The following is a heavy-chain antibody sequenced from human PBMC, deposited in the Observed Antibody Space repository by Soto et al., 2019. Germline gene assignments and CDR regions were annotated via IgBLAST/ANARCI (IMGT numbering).Heavy chain of an antibody. CDR1: GGSIGSYY. D-gene: IGHD4-17*01. CDR3: ARFGYGECYFDY. V-gene: IGHV4-4*07. CDR2: IYNSGIT. Sequence: QVQLQESGPGLVKTSETLSLTCTVSGGSIGSYYWSWIRQPAGKGLEWIGRIYNSGITNYNPSLKSRVTLSVDTSKNQFSLKLTSVTAADTAVYYCARFGYGECYFDYWGQGTLVTVSS. J-gene: IGHJ4*02.